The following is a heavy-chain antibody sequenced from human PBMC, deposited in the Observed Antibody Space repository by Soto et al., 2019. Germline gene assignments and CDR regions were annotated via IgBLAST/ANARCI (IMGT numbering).Heavy chain of an antibody. CDR3: PREPSI. J-gene: IGHJ4*02. CDR1: GGSISSGGYY. CDR2: IHYSVTT. V-gene: IGHV4-31*03. Sequence: QVQLQESGPGLVKPSQTLSLTCTVSGGSISSGGYYWSWIRQHPGKGLEWIGYIHYSVTTYYNPSPQSRVTTSIDTSKNQFSLKLSSVTAADTAVYYCPREPSIWGQGTLVTVSS.